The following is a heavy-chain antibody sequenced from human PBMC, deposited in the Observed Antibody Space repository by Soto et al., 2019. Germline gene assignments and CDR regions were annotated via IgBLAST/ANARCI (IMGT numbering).Heavy chain of an antibody. D-gene: IGHD3-16*01. V-gene: IGHV4-34*01. CDR3: ARGHQGAYFDY. CDR2: INHSGTA. J-gene: IGHJ4*02. Sequence: QVQLQQWGAGLLKPSQTLSLTCAVYGGSFNSYYWSWIRQPPGKGLEWIGEINHSGTANSNPSLKSXXTXSXXMSTSQFSLKLSSLTAADTAVYYCARGHQGAYFDYWGRGTLVTVSS. CDR1: GGSFNSYY.